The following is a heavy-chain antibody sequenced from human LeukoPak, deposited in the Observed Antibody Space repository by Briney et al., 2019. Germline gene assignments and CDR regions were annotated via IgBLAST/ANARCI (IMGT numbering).Heavy chain of an antibody. CDR1: GFTFSSYA. J-gene: IGHJ5*02. CDR2: ISYDGSNK. CDR3: ARDGAYYYDSSGYFPGWFDP. V-gene: IGHV3-30-3*01. D-gene: IGHD3-22*01. Sequence: GGSLRLSCAASGFTFSSYAMHWVRQAPGKGLEWMAVISYDGSNKYYADSVKGRFTISRDNSKNTLYLQMNSLRAEDTAVYYCARDGAYYYDSSGYFPGWFDPWGQGTLVTVSS.